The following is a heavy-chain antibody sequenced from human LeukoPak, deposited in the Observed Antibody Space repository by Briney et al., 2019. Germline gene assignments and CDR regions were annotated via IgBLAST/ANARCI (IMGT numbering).Heavy chain of an antibody. V-gene: IGHV3-30*18. CDR3: AKDRDPYSSGTWDS. CDR2: RSDDGSAQ. CDR1: GFSFSTYA. D-gene: IGHD3-22*01. Sequence: GGSLRLSCEASGFSFSTYAMHWVRQAPGKGLEWVAVRSDDGSAQHYADSVRGRFTISRDNSKNTLSLQMNSLRPEDTAMYFCAKDRDPYSSGTWDSWGQGTLVIVSS. J-gene: IGHJ1*01.